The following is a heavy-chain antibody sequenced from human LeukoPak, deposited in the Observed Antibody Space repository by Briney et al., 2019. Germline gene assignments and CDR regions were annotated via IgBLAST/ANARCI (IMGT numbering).Heavy chain of an antibody. CDR1: GGSISSSSDY. CDR3: ASFSYGDYDIFDY. Sequence: SETLSLTCTVSGGSISSSSDYWSWFRQPPGKGLEWIGYIYYSGSTNYNPSLKSRVTISVDTSKNQFSLKLSSVTAADTAVYYCASFSYGDYDIFDYWGQGTLVTVSS. CDR2: IYYSGST. J-gene: IGHJ4*02. V-gene: IGHV4-61*01. D-gene: IGHD4-17*01.